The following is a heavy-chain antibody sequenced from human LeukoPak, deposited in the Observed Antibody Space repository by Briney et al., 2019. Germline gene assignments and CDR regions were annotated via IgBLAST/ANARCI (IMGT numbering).Heavy chain of an antibody. CDR2: IYYSGST. CDR3: ARQVTDGYNYYYYYYMDV. D-gene: IGHD5-24*01. CDR1: GGSISSSSYY. Sequence: PSETLSLTCTVSGGSISSSSYYWGWIRQPPGKGLEWTGSIYYSGSTYYNPSLRSRVTISVDTSKNQFSLKLSSVTAADTAVYYCARQVTDGYNYYYYYYMDVWGKGTTVTVSS. V-gene: IGHV4-39*01. J-gene: IGHJ6*03.